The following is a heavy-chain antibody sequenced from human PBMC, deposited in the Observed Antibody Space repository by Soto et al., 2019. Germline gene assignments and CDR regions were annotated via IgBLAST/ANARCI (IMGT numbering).Heavy chain of an antibody. CDR2: FNAGDGDT. Sequence: QVQLVQSGAEVKKPGASVRVSCKASGYTITCCAMHWVRQAPGQRPEWMGWFNAGDGDTKYSRNLHGRFTIIRDTSASTVYMELISLRPEDTAVYYCARDGEDKAAAAMVYWGQGTLVTVSS. CDR1: GYTITCCA. V-gene: IGHV1-3*01. D-gene: IGHD6-13*01. CDR3: ARDGEDKAAAAMVY. J-gene: IGHJ4*02.